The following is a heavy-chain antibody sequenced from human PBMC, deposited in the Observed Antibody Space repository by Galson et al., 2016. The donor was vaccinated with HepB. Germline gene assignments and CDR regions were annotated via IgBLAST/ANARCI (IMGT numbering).Heavy chain of an antibody. D-gene: IGHD3-10*01. CDR1: GFTFSRYG. CDR2: ISYDGSNK. CDR3: AKDGLYFGSGSYGSVDY. Sequence: SLRLSCAASGFTFSRYGMHWVRQGPGKGLEWVADISYDGSNKYYADSVKGRFTISRDNSKNTLYLQMNSLRAGDTAFYFCAKDGLYFGSGSYGSVDYWGQGTLVTVSS. J-gene: IGHJ4*02. V-gene: IGHV3-30*18.